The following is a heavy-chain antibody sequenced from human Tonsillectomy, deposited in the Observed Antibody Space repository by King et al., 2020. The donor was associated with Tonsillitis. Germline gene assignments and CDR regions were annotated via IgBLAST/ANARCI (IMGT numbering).Heavy chain of an antibody. Sequence: VQLVESGGGLVQPGQSLRLSCAASGFTVSSYDMGWARQAPGEGLEWVSLIRIDGVTTYYADFVKGRFTISRDTSKNTLFLYMNNLSADDTAVYYCAKGVIHGGNLDSWGQGTLVTVSS. CDR3: AKGVIHGGNLDS. J-gene: IGHJ4*02. V-gene: IGHV3-23*04. CDR2: IRIDGVTT. CDR1: GFTVSSYD. D-gene: IGHD4-23*01.